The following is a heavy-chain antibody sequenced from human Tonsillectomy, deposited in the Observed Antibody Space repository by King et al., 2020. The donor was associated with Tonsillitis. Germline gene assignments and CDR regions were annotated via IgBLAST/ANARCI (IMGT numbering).Heavy chain of an antibody. J-gene: IGHJ6*03. D-gene: IGHD2-15*01. CDR2: INHSGST. Sequence: VQLTQWGEGLLKPSETLSLTCAVYGGSFRGYFWTWIRQPPGKGLEWIGEINHSGSTNYNPSLKSPVTISVDTSKNQFSLEVSSVTAADTAVYYCARIGSYYNYYYIDVWSKGTTVTVSS. V-gene: IGHV4-34*01. CDR1: GGSFRGYF. CDR3: ARIGSYYNYYYIDV.